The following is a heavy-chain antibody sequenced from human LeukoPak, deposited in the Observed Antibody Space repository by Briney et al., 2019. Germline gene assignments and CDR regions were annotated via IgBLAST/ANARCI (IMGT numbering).Heavy chain of an antibody. D-gene: IGHD3-3*01. Sequence: SETLSLTCTVSGGSISSYYWSWIRQPAGKGLEWIGRIYTSGSTNYNPSLKSRVTMSVDTSKNHVSLKLSSVTAADTAVYYCARAHELTYYDFWSGYWTYYYMDVWGKGTTVTVSS. V-gene: IGHV4-4*07. CDR3: ARAHELTYYDFWSGYWTYYYMDV. CDR2: IYTSGST. J-gene: IGHJ6*03. CDR1: GGSISSYY.